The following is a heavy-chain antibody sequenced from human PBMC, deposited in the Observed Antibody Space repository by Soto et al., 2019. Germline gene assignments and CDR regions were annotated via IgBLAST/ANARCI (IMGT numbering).Heavy chain of an antibody. D-gene: IGHD3-22*01. J-gene: IGHJ4*02. Sequence: QVQLVESGGGVVQPGRSLRLSCAASGFTFSSYAMHWVRQAPGKGLEWVAVISYDGSNKYYADSVKGRFTISRDNSKNTLYLQMNSLRAEDTAVYYCARDVSDSSGYLNDYWGQGTLVTVSS. V-gene: IGHV3-30-3*01. CDR3: ARDVSDSSGYLNDY. CDR1: GFTFSSYA. CDR2: ISYDGSNK.